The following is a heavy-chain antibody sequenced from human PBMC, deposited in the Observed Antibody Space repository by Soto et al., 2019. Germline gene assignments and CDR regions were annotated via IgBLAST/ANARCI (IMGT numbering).Heavy chain of an antibody. Sequence: SETLSLTCAVYGGSFRGYYWSWIRQPPGKGLEWIGEINHSGSTNYNTSIKSRVTISVDTSKNKFSLKLSSVTAADTAVYYCARGTSIDADETFASWGQGPPVNVS. CDR3: ARGTSIDADETFAS. V-gene: IGHV4-34*01. D-gene: IGHD6-6*01. CDR1: GGSFRGYY. CDR2: INHSGST. J-gene: IGHJ4*02.